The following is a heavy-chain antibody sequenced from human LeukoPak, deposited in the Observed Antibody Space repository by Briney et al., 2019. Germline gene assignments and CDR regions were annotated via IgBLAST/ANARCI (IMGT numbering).Heavy chain of an antibody. CDR2: ISYDGSNK. V-gene: IGHV3-30-3*01. J-gene: IGHJ6*02. CDR1: GFTFSSYA. D-gene: IGHD2-2*01. CDR3: ARDIHIVVEPAALYYYYYYGMDV. Sequence: PGRSLRLSCAASGFTFSSYAMHWVRQAPGKGLEWVAVISYDGSNKYYADSVKGRFTISRDNSKNTLYLQMNSLRAEDTAVYYCARDIHIVVEPAALYYYYYYGMDVWGQGTTVTVSS.